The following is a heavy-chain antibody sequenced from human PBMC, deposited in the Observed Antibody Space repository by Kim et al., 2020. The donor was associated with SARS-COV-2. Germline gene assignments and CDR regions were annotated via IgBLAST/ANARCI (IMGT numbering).Heavy chain of an antibody. Sequence: YADAVNGRLTTSKDNPKHTLYLQMSSRRAGDTAVYYCAEGGGRQQRYFDYWGQGTLVTVSS. CDR3: AEGGGRQQRYFDY. D-gene: IGHD1-1*01. J-gene: IGHJ4*02. V-gene: IGHV3-23*01.